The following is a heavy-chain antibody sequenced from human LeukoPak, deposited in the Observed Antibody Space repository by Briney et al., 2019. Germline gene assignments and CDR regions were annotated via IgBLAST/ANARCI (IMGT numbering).Heavy chain of an antibody. V-gene: IGHV3-7*01. CDR3: ARDEAYGYYDSSGYYGY. J-gene: IGHJ4*02. D-gene: IGHD3-22*01. CDR1: GFTFSSYW. CDR2: IKQDGSEK. Sequence: GGSLRLSCAASGFTFSSYWMSWVRQAPGKGLEWVANIKQDGSEKYYVDSVEGRFTISRDNAKNSLYLQMNSLRAEDTAVYYCARDEAYGYYDSSGYYGYWGQGTLVTVSS.